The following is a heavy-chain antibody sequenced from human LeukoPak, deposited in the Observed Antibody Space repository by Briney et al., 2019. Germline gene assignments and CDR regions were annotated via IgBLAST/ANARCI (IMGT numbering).Heavy chain of an antibody. Sequence: GGSLRLSCTASGFTFGDYAMSWFRQAPGKGLEWVGFIRSKAYGGTAEYAASVKGRFTISRDDSKSIAYLQMNSLKTEDTAVYYCTRADGIMITFGGVIVHWGQGTLVTVSS. CDR2: IRSKAYGGTA. V-gene: IGHV3-49*03. J-gene: IGHJ4*02. CDR3: TRADGIMITFGGVIVH. CDR1: GFTFGDYA. D-gene: IGHD3-16*02.